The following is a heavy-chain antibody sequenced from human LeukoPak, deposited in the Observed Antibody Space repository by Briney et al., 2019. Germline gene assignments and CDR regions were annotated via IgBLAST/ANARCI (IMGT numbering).Heavy chain of an antibody. CDR1: GYTFSSYG. Sequence: ASVKVSCKASGYTFSSYGISWVRQAPGQGLEWMGWISAYNADTNYAQKFQGRVTMTIDTSTSTAYMELRSLRSDDTAVYYCAKNDILTGYSDYWGQGTLVTVSS. J-gene: IGHJ4*02. D-gene: IGHD3-9*01. V-gene: IGHV1-18*01. CDR2: ISAYNADT. CDR3: AKNDILTGYSDY.